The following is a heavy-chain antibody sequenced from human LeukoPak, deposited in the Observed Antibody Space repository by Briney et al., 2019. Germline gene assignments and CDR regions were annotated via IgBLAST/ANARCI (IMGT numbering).Heavy chain of an antibody. Sequence: ASVKVSCKASGYTFTSYAMHWVRQAPGQRLEWMGWINAGNGNTKYSQEFQGRVTITRDTSASTAYMELSSLRSEDTAVYYCARGDTAMAPTKIDYWGQGTLVTVSS. J-gene: IGHJ4*02. CDR2: INAGNGNT. CDR3: ARGDTAMAPTKIDY. CDR1: GYTFTSYA. V-gene: IGHV1-3*03. D-gene: IGHD5-18*01.